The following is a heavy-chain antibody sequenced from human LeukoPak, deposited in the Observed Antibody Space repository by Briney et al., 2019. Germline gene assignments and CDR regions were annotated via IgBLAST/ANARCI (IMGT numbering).Heavy chain of an antibody. J-gene: IGHJ2*01. CDR2: IYISGNP. CDR1: DDSITNYY. Sequence: SETPSLTCSVPDDSITNYYWSWIRQPAGKGLEWIGHIYISGNPNYNPSLKSRVTMSVDTSKNQFSLKLRSVSAADTAVYYCARRRKLGIAWCFDLWGRGTLVTVSS. V-gene: IGHV4-4*07. CDR3: ARRRKLGIAWCFDL. D-gene: IGHD7-27*01.